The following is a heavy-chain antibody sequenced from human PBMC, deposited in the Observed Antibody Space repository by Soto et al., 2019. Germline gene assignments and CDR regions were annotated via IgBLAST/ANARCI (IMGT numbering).Heavy chain of an antibody. J-gene: IGHJ6*02. CDR2: IYYSGST. Sequence: QLQLQESGPGLVKPSETLSLTCTVSGGSISSSSYYWGWIRQPPGKGLEWIGSIYYSGSTYYNPSLKSRVTISVDTSKNQFSLKLSSVTAADTAVYYCARGDSVRGGYSYVRDYYYGMDVWGQGTTVTVSS. D-gene: IGHD5-18*01. CDR1: GGSISSSSYY. V-gene: IGHV4-39*01. CDR3: ARGDSVRGGYSYVRDYYYGMDV.